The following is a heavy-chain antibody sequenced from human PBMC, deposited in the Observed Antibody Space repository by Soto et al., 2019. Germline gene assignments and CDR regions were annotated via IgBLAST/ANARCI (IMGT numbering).Heavy chain of an antibody. CDR3: ARSPTKYYQFDY. Sequence: GASMKVSCKASGGTFSSYAINWVRPSPGQVLEWMGGIIPIFGTANYAQKFQGRVTITADESTSTAYMELSSLRSEDTAVYYCARSPTKYYQFDYWGQGTLVTVSS. V-gene: IGHV1-69*13. J-gene: IGHJ4*02. D-gene: IGHD2-2*01. CDR2: IIPIFGTA. CDR1: GGTFSSYA.